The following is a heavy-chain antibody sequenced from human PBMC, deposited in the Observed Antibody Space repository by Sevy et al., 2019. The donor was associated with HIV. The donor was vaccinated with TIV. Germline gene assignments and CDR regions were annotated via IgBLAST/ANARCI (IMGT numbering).Heavy chain of an antibody. V-gene: IGHV3-30*18. J-gene: IGHJ6*02. D-gene: IGHD6-6*01. Sequence: GGSLRLSCAASGFTFSTYGMHWVRQPPGKGLEWVAVMSYDGSEEYCADSVKGRFTISRDNSQNTLYLQMHSLRADDTAIYYCAKDSSRPNSIYYYGMDVWGRGTTVTVSS. CDR3: AKDSSRPNSIYYYGMDV. CDR2: MSYDGSEE. CDR1: GFTFSTYG.